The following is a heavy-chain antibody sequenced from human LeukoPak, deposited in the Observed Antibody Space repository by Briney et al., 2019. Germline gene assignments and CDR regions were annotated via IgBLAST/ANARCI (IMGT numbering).Heavy chain of an antibody. V-gene: IGHV4-59*02. Sequence: SSETLSLTCTVSGGSVNTYYWSWIRQPPGKGLEWLGYIYYSGSSNYNPSLKSRVTMSADTSKNQFSLKLSSVTAADTAVYYCARVPRSYYYYYYMDVWGKGTTVTVSS. CDR3: ARVPRSYYYYYYMDV. CDR1: GGSVNTYY. CDR2: IYYSGSS. J-gene: IGHJ6*03.